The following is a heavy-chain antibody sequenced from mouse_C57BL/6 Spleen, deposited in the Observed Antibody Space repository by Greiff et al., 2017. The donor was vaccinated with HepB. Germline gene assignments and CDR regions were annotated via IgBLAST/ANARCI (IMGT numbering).Heavy chain of an antibody. CDR2: IRNKANGYTT. CDR3: ARGRPYAMDY. V-gene: IGHV7-3*01. Sequence: EVKLEESGGGLVQPGGSLSLSCAASGFTFTDYYMSWVRQPPGKALEWLGFIRNKANGYTTEYSASVKGRFTISRDNSQSILYLQMNALRAEDSATYYCARGRPYAMDYWGQGTSVTVSS. CDR1: GFTFTDYY. J-gene: IGHJ4*01. D-gene: IGHD1-2*01.